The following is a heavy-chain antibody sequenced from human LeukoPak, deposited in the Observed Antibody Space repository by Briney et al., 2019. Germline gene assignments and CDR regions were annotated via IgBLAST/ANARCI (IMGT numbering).Heavy chain of an antibody. D-gene: IGHD3-10*01. CDR2: IYTSGST. CDR1: GGSISSYY. J-gene: IGHJ4*02. CDR3: ARAVHYSGTSDQYTGGWYYFDF. Sequence: SETLSLTCTVSGGSISSYYWSWIRQPAGKGLEWIGRIYTSGSTNYNPSLKSRVTMSVDMSRKHFFLDLSSVTAADTAVYYCARAVHYSGTSDQYTGGWYYFDFWGQGTLVTVSS. V-gene: IGHV4-4*07.